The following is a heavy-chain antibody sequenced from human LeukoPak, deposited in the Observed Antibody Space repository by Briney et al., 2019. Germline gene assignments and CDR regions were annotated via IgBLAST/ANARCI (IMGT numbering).Heavy chain of an antibody. CDR2: IKSKTDGGTT. CDR3: TTDQRYCSSTSCYYFDY. J-gene: IGHJ4*02. D-gene: IGHD2-2*01. CDR1: GFTFSNAW. Sequence: GGSLRLSCAASGFTFSNAWMSGVRQAPGKGLEWVGRIKSKTDGGTTDYAAPVKGRFTIPRDDSKNTLYLQMNSLKTEDTAVYYCTTDQRYCSSTSCYYFDYWGQGTLVTVSS. V-gene: IGHV3-15*01.